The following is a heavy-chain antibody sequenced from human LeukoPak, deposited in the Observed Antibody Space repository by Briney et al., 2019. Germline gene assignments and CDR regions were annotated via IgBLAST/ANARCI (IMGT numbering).Heavy chain of an antibody. CDR1: GFTFSSYA. CDR3: AKDLWFGELSSCY. D-gene: IGHD3-10*01. Sequence: GGSLRLSCAASGFTFSSYAMSWVRQAPGKGLEWVSAISGSGGSTYYADSVKGRFTISRDNSENTLYLQMNSLRAEDTAVYYCAKDLWFGELSSCYWGQGTLVTVSS. J-gene: IGHJ4*02. V-gene: IGHV3-23*01. CDR2: ISGSGGST.